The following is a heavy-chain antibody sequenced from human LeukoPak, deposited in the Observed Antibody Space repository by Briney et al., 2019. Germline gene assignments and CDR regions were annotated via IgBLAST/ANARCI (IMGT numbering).Heavy chain of an antibody. Sequence: GASVKVSCKASGYTFTSYYMHWVRQAPGQGLEWMGIINPSGGSTSYAQKFQGRVTMTRDTSTSTVYMELSSLRSEDTAVYYCAKDALEWLPPFYYYMDVWGKGTTVTVSS. CDR3: AKDALEWLPPFYYYMDV. CDR1: GYTFTSYY. D-gene: IGHD3-3*01. J-gene: IGHJ6*03. V-gene: IGHV1-46*01. CDR2: INPSGGST.